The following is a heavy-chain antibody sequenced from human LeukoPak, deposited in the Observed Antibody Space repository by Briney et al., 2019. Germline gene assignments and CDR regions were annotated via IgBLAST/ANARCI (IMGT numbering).Heavy chain of an antibody. Sequence: NPSETLSLACAVYGGSFSGYYWSWVRQPPGKGLEWIGEINHSGSTNYNPSLKSRVTISVDTSKNQFSLKLSSVTAADTAVYYCASSLYDNGGYYYSDYWGQGTLVTISS. J-gene: IGHJ4*02. V-gene: IGHV4-34*01. CDR1: GGSFSGYY. CDR3: ASSLYDNGGYYYSDY. CDR2: INHSGST. D-gene: IGHD3-22*01.